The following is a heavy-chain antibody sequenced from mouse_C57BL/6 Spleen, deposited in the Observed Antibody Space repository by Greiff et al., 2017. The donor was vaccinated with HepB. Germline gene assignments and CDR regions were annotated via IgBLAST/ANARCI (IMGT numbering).Heavy chain of an antibody. Sequence: QVQLQQPGAELVKPGASVKLSCKASGYTFTSYWMQWVKQRPGQGLEWIGEIDPSDSYTNYNQKFKGKATLTVDTSSSTAYMQLSSLTSEDSAVYYCARDVSGYIRPHYYAMDYWGQGTSVTVSS. CDR2: IDPSDSYT. V-gene: IGHV1-50*01. D-gene: IGHD3-2*02. CDR1: GYTFTSYW. J-gene: IGHJ4*01. CDR3: ARDVSGYIRPHYYAMDY.